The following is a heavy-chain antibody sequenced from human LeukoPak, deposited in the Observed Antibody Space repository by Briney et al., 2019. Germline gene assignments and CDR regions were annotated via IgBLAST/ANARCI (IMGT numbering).Heavy chain of an antibody. CDR1: GGSISSYY. V-gene: IGHV4-59*08. J-gene: IGHJ5*02. CDR2: IYYSGST. Sequence: SETLSLTCTVSGGSISSYYWSWIRQPPGKGLEWIGYIYYSGSTNYNPSHKSRVTISVDTSKNQFSLKLSSVTAADTGVYYCARHPGSGYCSSTSCYIEGAWFDPWGQGTLVTVSS. CDR3: ARHPGSGYCSSTSCYIEGAWFDP. D-gene: IGHD2-2*02.